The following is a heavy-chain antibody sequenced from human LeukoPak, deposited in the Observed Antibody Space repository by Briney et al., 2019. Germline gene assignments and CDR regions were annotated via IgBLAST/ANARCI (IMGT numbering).Heavy chain of an antibody. V-gene: IGHV1-2*02. CDR2: INPNSGGT. J-gene: IGHJ4*02. D-gene: IGHD2-2*01. Sequence: ASVKVSCKASGYTFTGYYMHWVRQAPGQGLEWMGWINPNSGGTNYAQKFQGRVTMTRDTSISTAYMELSRLRSDDTAVYYCARSPDIVVGVFDYWGQGTLVTVSS. CDR3: ARSPDIVVGVFDY. CDR1: GYTFTGYY.